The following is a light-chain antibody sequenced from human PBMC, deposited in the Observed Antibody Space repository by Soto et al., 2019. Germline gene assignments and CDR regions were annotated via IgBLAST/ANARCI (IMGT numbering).Light chain of an antibody. CDR2: EDS. CDR1: NIGSKA. CDR3: QVWDSGSDHYV. J-gene: IGLJ1*01. V-gene: IGLV3-21*02. Sequence: YELTQPPSVSVAPGQTASITCGGNNIGSKAVHWYQQKPGQAPVVVVYEDSDRPSGIPERFSGSNSGNTATLTISRVEAGDEADYFCQVWDSGSDHYVFGTGTKLTVL.